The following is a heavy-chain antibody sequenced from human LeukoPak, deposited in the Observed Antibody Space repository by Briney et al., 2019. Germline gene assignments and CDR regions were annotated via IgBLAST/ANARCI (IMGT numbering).Heavy chain of an antibody. CDR2: ISSSGSTI. Sequence: GGSLRLSCAASGFTFSSYAMSWVRQAPGKGLEWVSYISSSGSTIYYADSVKGRFTISRDNAKNSLYLEMNSLRAGDTAVYYCARDLSVGATYYYYYGMDVWGQGTTVTVSS. J-gene: IGHJ6*02. V-gene: IGHV3-48*04. CDR3: ARDLSVGATYYYYYGMDV. D-gene: IGHD1-26*01. CDR1: GFTFSSYA.